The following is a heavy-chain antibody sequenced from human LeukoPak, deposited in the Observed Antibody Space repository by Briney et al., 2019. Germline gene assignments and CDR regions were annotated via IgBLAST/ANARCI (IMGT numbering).Heavy chain of an antibody. D-gene: IGHD2-8*01. CDR2: ISGSGGST. CDR1: GFTFSSYA. J-gene: IGHJ4*02. CDR3: TRVRRYVLMVYAIKGFDY. V-gene: IGHV3-23*01. Sequence: GGSLRLSCAASGFTFSSYAMSWVRQAPGKGLEWVSAISGSGGSTYYADSVKGRFTISRDNSKNTLYLQMNSLKTEDTAVYYCTRVRRYVLMVYAIKGFDYWGQGTLVTVSS.